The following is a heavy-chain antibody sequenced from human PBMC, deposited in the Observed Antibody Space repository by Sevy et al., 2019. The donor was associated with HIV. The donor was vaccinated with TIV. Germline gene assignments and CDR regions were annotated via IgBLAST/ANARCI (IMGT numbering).Heavy chain of an antibody. J-gene: IGHJ6*03. V-gene: IGHV3-23*01. CDR3: AKGANSGSSSYYYYYMDV. Sequence: GGSLRLSCAASGFTFSSYAMSWVRQAPGKALEWVSAISGSGGSTYYADSVKGRFTISRDNSKNTLYLQMNSLRVEDTAVYYCAKGANSGSSSYYYYYMDVWGKGTTVTVSS. D-gene: IGHD1-26*01. CDR2: ISGSGGST. CDR1: GFTFSSYA.